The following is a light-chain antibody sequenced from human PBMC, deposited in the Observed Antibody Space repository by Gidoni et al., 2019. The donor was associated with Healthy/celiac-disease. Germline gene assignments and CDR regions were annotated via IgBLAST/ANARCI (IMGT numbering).Light chain of an antibody. CDR1: QSVSSSY. Sequence: EIVLTQSPGTLSWSPGERATLSCRASQSVSSSYLAWYQQKPGQAPRLLIYGASSRAPGIPDRFSGSGSGTDFTLTISRLEPEDFAVYYCQQYGSSSYTFXQXTKLEIK. J-gene: IGKJ2*01. CDR3: QQYGSSSYT. V-gene: IGKV3-20*01. CDR2: GAS.